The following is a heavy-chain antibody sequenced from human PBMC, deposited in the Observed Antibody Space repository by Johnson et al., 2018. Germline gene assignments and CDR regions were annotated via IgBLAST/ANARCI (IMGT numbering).Heavy chain of an antibody. CDR2: IYYSGST. V-gene: IGHV4-59*01. CDR3: ARWGGHYYYDYLDV. CDR1: GGSISSYY. J-gene: IGHJ6*03. Sequence: QVQLQESGPGLVKPSETLSLTCTVSGGSISSYYWSWIRQPPGKGLEWIGYIYYSGSTNYNPSLKSPVTISVDTSTNHFSLKLSSVTASDTAVYYCARWGGHYYYDYLDVWGKCPTVTVSS. D-gene: IGHD3-16*01.